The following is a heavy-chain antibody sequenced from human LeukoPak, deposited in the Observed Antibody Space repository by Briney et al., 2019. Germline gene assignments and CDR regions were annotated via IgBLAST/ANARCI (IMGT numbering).Heavy chain of an antibody. D-gene: IGHD3/OR15-3a*01. Sequence: ALVKVSCKASGYTFTSYDINWVRQATGHRLEWRGWMNPNSGNTGYAQKFQGRVTITRNTSISTAYMELSSLRSEDTAVYYCARGSRGRTYYYYMDVWGKGTTVTVSS. CDR2: MNPNSGNT. V-gene: IGHV1-8*03. CDR3: ARGSRGRTYYYYMDV. J-gene: IGHJ6*03. CDR1: GYTFTSYD.